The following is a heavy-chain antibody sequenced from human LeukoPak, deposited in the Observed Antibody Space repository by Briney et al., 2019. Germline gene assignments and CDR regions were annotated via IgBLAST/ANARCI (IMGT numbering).Heavy chain of an antibody. J-gene: IGHJ5*02. D-gene: IGHD3-10*01. CDR1: GGSISSGGYS. V-gene: IGHV4-30-2*01. Sequence: SQTLSLTCAVSGGSISSGGYSWSWIRQPPGKGLEWIGEINHSGSTNYNPSLKSRVTISVDTSKNQFSLKLSSVTAADTAVYYCARGGAVSWFDPWGQGTLVTVSS. CDR2: INHSGST. CDR3: ARGGAVSWFDP.